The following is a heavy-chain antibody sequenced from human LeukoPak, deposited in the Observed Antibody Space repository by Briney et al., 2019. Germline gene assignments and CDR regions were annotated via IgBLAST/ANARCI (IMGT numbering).Heavy chain of an antibody. CDR2: MKQDGSEK. J-gene: IGHJ3*02. CDR3: ASQYCSRSTCYTDAFDI. CDR1: GFTFSTYW. D-gene: IGHD2-2*02. V-gene: IGHV3-7*02. Sequence: GGSLRLSCAASGFTFSTYWMSWVRQAPGKGLEWVANMKQDGSEKYYVDSVKGRFTISRDNARNSLYLRMNSLRADDTAVYYCASQYCSRSTCYTDAFDIWGQGTMVTVSS.